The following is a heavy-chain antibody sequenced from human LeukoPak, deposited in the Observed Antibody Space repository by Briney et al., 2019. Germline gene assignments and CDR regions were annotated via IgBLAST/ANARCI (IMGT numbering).Heavy chain of an antibody. CDR3: ARSDWGYYYFDY. V-gene: IGHV4-39*01. CDR2: IYYSGST. D-gene: IGHD7-27*01. J-gene: IGHJ4*02. CDR1: GGSTSSSNYY. Sequence: SETLSLTCTVSGGSTSSSNYYWTWIRQPPGKGLEWIGSIYYSGSTYYNPSLKSRVTISVDTSKNQFSLKLSPVTAADTAVYYCARSDWGYYYFDYWGQGTLVTVSS.